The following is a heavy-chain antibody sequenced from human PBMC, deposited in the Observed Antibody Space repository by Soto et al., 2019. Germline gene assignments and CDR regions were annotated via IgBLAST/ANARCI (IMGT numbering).Heavy chain of an antibody. CDR3: VRQSGGVATPGDDY. CDR1: GYPFDSFD. CDR2: MNPDSGDT. V-gene: IGHV1-8*01. Sequence: QVQLVQSGAEVKKPGASVKVSCEASGYPFDSFDINWVRQAAGQGLEWMGWMNPDSGDTAVAQRFQDRITMTRTTSTSTAYMELSRLTPDDSAVYFCVRQSGGVATPGDDYWGQGTLVTVSS. J-gene: IGHJ4*02. D-gene: IGHD2-15*01.